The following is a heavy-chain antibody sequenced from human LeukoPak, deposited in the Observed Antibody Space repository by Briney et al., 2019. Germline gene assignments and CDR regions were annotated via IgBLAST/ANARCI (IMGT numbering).Heavy chain of an antibody. CDR1: GYTFTSYY. J-gene: IGHJ4*02. CDR2: INPSDGST. CDR3: ARDPTAYSGSYSFDY. Sequence: ASVKVSCKASGYTFTSYYMHWVRQAPGQGLERMGIINPSDGSTRYPQKFQGRVTMTRDTSTSTVYMELSSLRSEDTAVYYCARDPTAYSGSYSFDYWGQGTLVTVSS. V-gene: IGHV1-46*01. D-gene: IGHD1-26*01.